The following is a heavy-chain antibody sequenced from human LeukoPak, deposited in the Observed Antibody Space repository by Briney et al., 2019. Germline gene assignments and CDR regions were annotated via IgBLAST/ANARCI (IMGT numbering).Heavy chain of an antibody. CDR3: ARSSGYRRSFDY. V-gene: IGHV6-1*01. CDR1: GDSVPSNSAA. CDR2: TYCRSKWYN. D-gene: IGHD3-22*01. J-gene: IGHJ4*02. Sequence: SQTLSLTFAISGDSVPSNSAAWNWIRQSPSRGLEWLGRTYCRSKWYNDYAVSVKSRITINPDTSKNQFSLQLNSVTPEDTAVYYCARSSGYRRSFDYWGQGTLVTVSS.